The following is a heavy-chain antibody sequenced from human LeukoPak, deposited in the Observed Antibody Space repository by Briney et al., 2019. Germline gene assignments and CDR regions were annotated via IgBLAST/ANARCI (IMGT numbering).Heavy chain of an antibody. CDR2: ITSDGTRT. J-gene: IGHJ4*02. CDR3: VPGSGFAY. Sequence: QPGRSLRLSCAASGFTFRSYAMHWVRQAPGKGLVWVSRITSDGTRTYYADSVKGRFTISRDDAKNTLYLQMNSLRVEDTAVYYCVPGSGFAYWGRGSLVTVSS. D-gene: IGHD6-19*01. CDR1: GFTFRSYA. V-gene: IGHV3-74*01.